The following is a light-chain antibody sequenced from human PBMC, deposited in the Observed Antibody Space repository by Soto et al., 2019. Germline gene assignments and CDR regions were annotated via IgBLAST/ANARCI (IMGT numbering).Light chain of an antibody. Sequence: ESVLTQSPGTLSLSPGERATLFCRASQTVRNNYLAWYQQRPGQAPRLLIYAASSRATGIPDRFSGSGSGTDFTLTISRLEPEDFAVYYCQQYGSSPRTFGRGTKVEIK. CDR3: QQYGSSPRT. CDR1: QTVRNNY. V-gene: IGKV3-20*01. CDR2: AAS. J-gene: IGKJ1*01.